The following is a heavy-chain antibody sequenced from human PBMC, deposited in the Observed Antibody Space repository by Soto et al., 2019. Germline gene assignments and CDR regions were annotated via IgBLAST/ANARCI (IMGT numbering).Heavy chain of an antibody. Sequence: QVQLVESGGGVVQPGKSLRLSCAASGFTFSSYGRHWVRQAPGKGLEWETVTSYDGSDKYYADSVQGRFTISRDNSKNALFLQINSLRVAATAVYYRANDYATYQQGITDCGQVNLVTVSA. D-gene: IGHD7-27*01. CDR1: GFTFSSYG. V-gene: IGHV3-30*18. CDR3: ANDYATYQQGITD. CDR2: TSYDGSDK. J-gene: IGHJ4*02.